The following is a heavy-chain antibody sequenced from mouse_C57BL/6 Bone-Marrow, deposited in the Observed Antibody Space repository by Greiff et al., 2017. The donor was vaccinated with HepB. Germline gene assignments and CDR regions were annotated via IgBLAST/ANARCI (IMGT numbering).Heavy chain of an antibody. CDR3: ASLLRYPYYAMDY. CDR1: GYTFTSYW. Sequence: VQLQQPGAELVKPGASVKLSCKASGYTFTSYWMHWVKQRPGQGLEWIGMIHPNSGSTNYNEKFKSKATLIVDKSSSTAYMQLSSLTSEDSAVYYCASLLRYPYYAMDYWGQGTSVTVSS. D-gene: IGHD1-1*01. J-gene: IGHJ4*01. V-gene: IGHV1-64*01. CDR2: IHPNSGST.